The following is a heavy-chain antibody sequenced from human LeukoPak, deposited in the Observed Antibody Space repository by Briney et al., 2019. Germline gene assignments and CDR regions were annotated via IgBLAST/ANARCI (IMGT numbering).Heavy chain of an antibody. V-gene: IGHV4-4*08. J-gene: IGHJ5*02. CDR1: GGSISNYH. CDR2: IYDRGTT. D-gene: IGHD3-3*01. CDR3: AATYYDFWSGLNWFDP. Sequence: PSETLSLTCAVSGGSISNYHWSWIRQPPGKGLEWIGYIYDRGTTVYNPSLKSRVTISVDTSKNQFSLKLSSVTAADTAVYYCAATYYDFWSGLNWFDPWGQGTLVTVSS.